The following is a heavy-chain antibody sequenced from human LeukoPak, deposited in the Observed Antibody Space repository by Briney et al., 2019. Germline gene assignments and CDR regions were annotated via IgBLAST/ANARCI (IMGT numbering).Heavy chain of an antibody. V-gene: IGHV4-39*01. CDR1: GGSLSSSSYY. D-gene: IGHD3-22*01. J-gene: IGHJ4*02. CDR2: IYYSGST. Sequence: SETLSLTCTVSGGSLSSSSYYWGWIRQPPGKGLEWIGSIYYSGSTYYNPSLKSRVTISVDTSKNQFSLKLSSVTAADTAVYYCARHGGGVSYYYGSSGHHYFDYWGQGTLVTVSS. CDR3: ARHGGGVSYYYGSSGHHYFDY.